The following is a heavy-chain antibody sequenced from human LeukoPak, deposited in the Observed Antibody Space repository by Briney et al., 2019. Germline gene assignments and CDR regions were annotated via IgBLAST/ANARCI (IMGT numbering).Heavy chain of an antibody. Sequence: GESLHISCKGSGYSFTSYWIGWVRQMPGKGLEWMGIIYPGDSNTRYSPSFQGQVTISADKSISTAYLQWSSLKASDTAMYYCARSPSYCSSTSCLNYYYYGMDIWGQGTTVTVSS. CDR2: IYPGDSNT. J-gene: IGHJ6*02. CDR3: ARSPSYCSSTSCLNYYYYGMDI. V-gene: IGHV5-51*01. CDR1: GYSFTSYW. D-gene: IGHD2-2*01.